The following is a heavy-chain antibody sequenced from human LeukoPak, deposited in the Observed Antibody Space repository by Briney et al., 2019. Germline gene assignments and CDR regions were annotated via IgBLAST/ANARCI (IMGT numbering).Heavy chain of an antibody. CDR3: AMGNTVTSVYNWFDP. CDR2: IYTSGST. J-gene: IGHJ5*02. V-gene: IGHV4-4*07. D-gene: IGHD4-17*01. CDR1: GGSISSYY. Sequence: PSETLSLTCTVSGGSISSYYWSWIRQPAGKGLEWIGRIYTSGSTNYNSSLKSRVTMSVDTSKNQFSLKLSSVTAADTAVYYCAMGNTVTSVYNWFDPWGQGTLVTVSS.